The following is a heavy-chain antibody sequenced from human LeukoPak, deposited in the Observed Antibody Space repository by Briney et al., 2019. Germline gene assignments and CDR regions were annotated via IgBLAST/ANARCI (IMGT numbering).Heavy chain of an antibody. J-gene: IGHJ4*02. CDR2: IYYSGST. D-gene: IGHD6-13*01. Sequence: SETLSLTCTVSGVSISSYYWSWIRQPPGKGLEWIGYIYYSGSTNYNPSLKSRVTISVDTSKNQFSLKLSSVTAADTAVYYCARYTSHWGDFDYWGQGTLVTVSS. CDR3: ARYTSHWGDFDY. V-gene: IGHV4-59*01. CDR1: GVSISSYY.